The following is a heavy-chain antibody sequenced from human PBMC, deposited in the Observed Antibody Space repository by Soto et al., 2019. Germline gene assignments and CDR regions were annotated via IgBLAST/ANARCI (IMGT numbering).Heavy chain of an antibody. V-gene: IGHV3-21*01. Sequence: EVHLVESGGGLVKPGGSLRLSCAASGFSFSTYSMNWVRQAPGKGLEWVSPINEDSTYIYYAGSVRGRFTISRDNAEASLYLQMNSLRAEDTVGYYCVRDFGPYFRTGYMDVWGDGATVTVSS. CDR1: GFSFSTYS. J-gene: IGHJ6*03. CDR2: INEDSTYI. CDR3: VRDFGPYFRTGYMDV. D-gene: IGHD3-9*01.